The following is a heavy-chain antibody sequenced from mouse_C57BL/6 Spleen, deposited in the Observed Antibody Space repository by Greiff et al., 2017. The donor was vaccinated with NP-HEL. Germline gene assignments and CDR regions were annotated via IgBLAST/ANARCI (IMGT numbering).Heavy chain of an antibody. J-gene: IGHJ3*01. V-gene: IGHV1-69*01. CDR3: ARGGSWFAY. CDR1: GYTFTSYW. CDR2: IDPSDSYT. Sequence: VQLQQPGAELVMPGASVKLSCKASGYTFTSYWMHWVKQRPGQGLEWIGEIDPSDSYTNYNQKFKGKSTWTVDKSSSTAYMQLSSLTSEVSAVYYGARGGSWFAYWGQGTLVTVSA.